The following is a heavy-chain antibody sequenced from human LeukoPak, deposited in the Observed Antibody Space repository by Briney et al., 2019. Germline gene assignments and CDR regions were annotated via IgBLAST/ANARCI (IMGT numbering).Heavy chain of an antibody. CDR1: GFTFSSFW. J-gene: IGHJ6*04. CDR3: ASSSDTYGSGTYYNGLGDV. CDR2: IKQDGSEK. Sequence: PGGSLRLSCAASGFTFSSFWMSWVRQAPGKGLEWVANIKQDGSEKYYVDSVKGRFTISRDNAKNSLYLQMNSLRAEDTAVYYCASSSDTYGSGTYYNGLGDVWGKGTTVTISS. V-gene: IGHV3-7*03. D-gene: IGHD3-10*01.